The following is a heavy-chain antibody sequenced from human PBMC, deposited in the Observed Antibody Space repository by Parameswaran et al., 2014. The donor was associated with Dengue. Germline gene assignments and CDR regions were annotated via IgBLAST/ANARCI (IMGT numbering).Heavy chain of an antibody. J-gene: IGHJ4*02. D-gene: IGHD1-26*01. Sequence: WVRQAPGQGLEWMGIINPSGGSTSYAQKFQGRVTMTRDTSTSTVYMELSSLRSEDTAVYYCARVTTPLTAHAARPVGAGSPDYWGQGTLVTVSS. CDR3: ARVTTPLTAHAARPVGAGSPDY. V-gene: IGHV1-46*01. CDR2: INPSGGST.